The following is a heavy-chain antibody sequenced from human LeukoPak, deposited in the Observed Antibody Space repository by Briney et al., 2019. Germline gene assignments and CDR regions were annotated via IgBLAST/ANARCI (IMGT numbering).Heavy chain of an antibody. V-gene: IGHV1-2*04. D-gene: IGHD3-3*01. CDR3: ARGQYYDFWSGYYTGWFDP. Sequence: ASVKVSCKASGYTFTGYYMHWVRQAPGQGLEWMGWINPNSGGTNYAQKFQGWVTMTRDTSISTAYMELSSLRSEDTAVYYCARGQYYDFWSGYYTGWFDPWGQGTLVTVSS. CDR2: INPNSGGT. CDR1: GYTFTGYY. J-gene: IGHJ5*02.